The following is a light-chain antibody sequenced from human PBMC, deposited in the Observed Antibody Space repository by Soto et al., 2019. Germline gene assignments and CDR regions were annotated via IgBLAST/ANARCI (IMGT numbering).Light chain of an antibody. CDR2: ATS. V-gene: IGKV1-27*01. CDR3: QKYNSAPLP. J-gene: IGKJ4*01. Sequence: DVQMTQSPSSLSAFVGDRVTITCRASQGIAPYLAWFQQKPGKVPKLLIYATSTLQSGVPSRFSGSGSGTDFTLTINSLQPEDVGTYYCQKYNSAPLPFGGGTKVEMK. CDR1: QGIAPY.